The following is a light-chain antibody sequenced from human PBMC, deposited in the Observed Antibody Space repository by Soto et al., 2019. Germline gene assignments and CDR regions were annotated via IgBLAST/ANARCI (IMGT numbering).Light chain of an antibody. CDR1: QGIGDT. V-gene: IGKV3D-11*01. CDR3: QQRTNWRIT. CDR2: DTS. J-gene: IGKJ5*01. Sequence: EVVMRQSPATLSVSPGEGATLSCRASQGIGDTLAWYQHKPGQAPRLLIYDTSNRATDIPPRFSGSGSGTDFTLTISSLEPEDFAVYYCQQRTNWRITFGQGTRLEIK.